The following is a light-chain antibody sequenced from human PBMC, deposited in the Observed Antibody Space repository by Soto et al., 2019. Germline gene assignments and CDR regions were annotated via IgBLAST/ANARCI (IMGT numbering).Light chain of an antibody. CDR1: QSINSW. J-gene: IGKJ1*01. V-gene: IGKV1-5*03. CDR3: QQYHTYSPWA. Sequence: DTQMTQSPSTLSASVGDRVTITCRASQSINSWLAWYQHKPGKAPKLLMYKASSLESGVPSRFSGSVSGTEFTLTISSLQPDDFATYYCQQYHTYSPWAFGQGTKVEI. CDR2: KAS.